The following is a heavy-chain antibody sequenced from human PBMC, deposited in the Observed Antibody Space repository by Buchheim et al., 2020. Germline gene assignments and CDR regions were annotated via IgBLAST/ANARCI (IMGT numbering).Heavy chain of an antibody. Sequence: EVQLVESGGGLVQPGGSLRLSCESSGFTFSIYEMNWVRQAPGKGLEWLSYIDSSGSTIYYARSVKGRFTISRDNVKNSLFLQMNSLRAEDTAVYYCAREGYSYVYGMDVWGQGT. CDR3: AREGYSYVYGMDV. D-gene: IGHD5-18*01. V-gene: IGHV3-48*03. CDR1: GFTFSIYE. CDR2: IDSSGSTI. J-gene: IGHJ6*02.